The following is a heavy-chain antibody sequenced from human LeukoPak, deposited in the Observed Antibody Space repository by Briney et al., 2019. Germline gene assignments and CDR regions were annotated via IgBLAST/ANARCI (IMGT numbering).Heavy chain of an antibody. D-gene: IGHD5-24*01. Sequence: PSETLSLTWTVSDDSITMYYWSWIRQPPGEGLEWIGEINHSGSTNYNPSLKSRVTISVDTSKNQFSLKLSSATAADTAVYYCARGGRGGYNQYWGQGTLVTVSS. CDR2: INHSGST. CDR3: ARGGRGGYNQY. V-gene: IGHV4-34*01. CDR1: DDSITMYY. J-gene: IGHJ4*02.